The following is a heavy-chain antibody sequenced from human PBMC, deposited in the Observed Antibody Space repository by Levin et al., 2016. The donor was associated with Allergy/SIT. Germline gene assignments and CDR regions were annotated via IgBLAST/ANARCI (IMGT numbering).Heavy chain of an antibody. J-gene: IGHJ1*01. D-gene: IGHD2-21*02. CDR1: GDSISSDKYY. CDR3: AVTPSTSVTDIAFFQH. CDR2: LSPTGST. Sequence: SETLSLTCTVSGDSISSDKYYWSWIRQAAGKGPEWIGRLSPTGSTTYNPSLKSRVAMSVDRSKNQFSLKMTSVTAADTAVYFCAVTPSTSVTDIAFFQHWGQGALVTVSP. V-gene: IGHV4-61*02.